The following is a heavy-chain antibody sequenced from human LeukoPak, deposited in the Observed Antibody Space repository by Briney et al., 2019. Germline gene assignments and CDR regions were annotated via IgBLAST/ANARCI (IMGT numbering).Heavy chain of an antibody. CDR2: INAGNGNT. V-gene: IGHV1-3*01. J-gene: IGHJ3*02. D-gene: IGHD4-17*01. CDR3: ARDRVDYGDHDSVGAFDI. CDR1: GYTFTSYA. Sequence: ASVKVSCKASGYTFTSYAMHWVRQAPGQRLEWMGWINAGNGNTKYSQKFQGRVTITRDTSASTAYMELSSLRSEDTAVYYCARDRVDYGDHDSVGAFDIWGQGTMVTVSS.